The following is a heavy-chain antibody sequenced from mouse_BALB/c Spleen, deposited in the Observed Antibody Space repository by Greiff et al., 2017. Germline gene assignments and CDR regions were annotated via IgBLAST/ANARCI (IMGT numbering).Heavy chain of an antibody. V-gene: IGHV1S53*02. Sequence: VQLQESDAELVKPGASVKISCKASGYTFTDHAIHWVKQKPEQGLEWIGYISPGNGDIKYNEKFKGKATLTADKSSSTAYMQLNSLTSEDSAVYFCNDGNPWFAYWGQGTLVTVSA. CDR3: NDGNPWFAY. CDR2: ISPGNGDI. J-gene: IGHJ3*01. CDR1: GYTFTDHA. D-gene: IGHD2-1*01.